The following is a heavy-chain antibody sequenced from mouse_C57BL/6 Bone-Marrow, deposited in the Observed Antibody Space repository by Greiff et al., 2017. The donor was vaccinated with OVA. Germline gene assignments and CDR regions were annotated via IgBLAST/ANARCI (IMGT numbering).Heavy chain of an antibody. CDR2: IDPSDSYT. V-gene: IGHV1-50*01. J-gene: IGHJ4*01. Sequence: QVQLQQPGAELVKPGASVKLSCKASGYTFTSYWMQWVKQRPGQGLEWIGEIDPSDSYTNYNQKFKGKATLTVDTSSSTAYMQLSSLTSEDSAVDYCACQRQLRLRRAMDYWGQGTSVTVSS. CDR3: ACQRQLRLRRAMDY. D-gene: IGHD3-2*02. CDR1: GYTFTSYW.